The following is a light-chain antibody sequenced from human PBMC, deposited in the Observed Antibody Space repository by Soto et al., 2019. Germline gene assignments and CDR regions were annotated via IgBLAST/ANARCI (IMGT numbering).Light chain of an antibody. V-gene: IGKV3-15*01. Sequence: ENVLTQSPATLSLSPGERATLSCRASQSVSSYLAWYQQKPGQAPRLLIYDASDRATDIPARFIGSGSGTEFTLTISSLQSEDFAVYYCQQYINWPRTFGQGTKV. CDR3: QQYINWPRT. J-gene: IGKJ1*01. CDR1: QSVSSY. CDR2: DAS.